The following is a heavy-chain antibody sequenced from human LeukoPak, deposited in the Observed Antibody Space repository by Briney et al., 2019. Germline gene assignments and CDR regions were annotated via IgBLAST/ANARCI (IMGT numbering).Heavy chain of an antibody. CDR2: VYSGGLT. V-gene: IGHV3-66*01. CDR1: GFIVSENY. D-gene: IGHD6-19*01. Sequence: GGSLRLSCAASGFIVSENYMSWVRQAPGKGPEWASTVYSGGLTFYADPVKGRFTISRDNSKNTLYLQMSSLRAEDAAVYYCVRDRWPGLGDFWGQGTTVTVSS. CDR3: VRDRWPGLGDF. J-gene: IGHJ6*02.